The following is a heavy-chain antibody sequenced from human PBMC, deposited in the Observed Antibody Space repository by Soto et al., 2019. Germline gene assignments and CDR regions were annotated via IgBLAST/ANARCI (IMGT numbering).Heavy chain of an antibody. Sequence: QVQLQESGPGLVKPSETLSLTCTVSSGSISSNYWSWIRQPPGKGLEWIGHIDYSGSTNYNPSLTRRATMSVDTSKNQFSLKLTSVTAADTAVYYCARHNTYWYFDLWGRGTLVTVSS. CDR3: ARHNTYWYFDL. J-gene: IGHJ2*01. CDR1: SGSISSNY. V-gene: IGHV4-59*08. CDR2: IDYSGST.